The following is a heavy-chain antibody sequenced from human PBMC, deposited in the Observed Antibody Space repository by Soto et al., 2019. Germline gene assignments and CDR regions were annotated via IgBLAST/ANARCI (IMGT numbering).Heavy chain of an antibody. D-gene: IGHD2-15*01. CDR3: ARGGEVVVVAATLDY. J-gene: IGHJ4*02. Sequence: QVQLQQWGAGLLKPSETLSLTCAVYGGSFSGYYWSWIRQPPGKGLEWIGEINHSGSTNYNPSLNGRVTISGDTSKNQFSLKLSSVTAADTAVYYCARGGEVVVVAATLDYWGQGTLVTVSS. V-gene: IGHV4-34*01. CDR1: GGSFSGYY. CDR2: INHSGST.